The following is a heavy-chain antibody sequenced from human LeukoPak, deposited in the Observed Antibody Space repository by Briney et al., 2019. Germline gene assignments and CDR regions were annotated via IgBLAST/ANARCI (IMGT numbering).Heavy chain of an antibody. V-gene: IGHV1-3*01. J-gene: IGHJ4*02. D-gene: IGHD3-9*01. Sequence: ASVKVSCKASGYTFTSYAMHWVRQAPGQRLEWMGWINAGNGNTKYSQKFQGRVTITRDTSASTAYMELSSLRSEDTAVYYCARVTNYDILTGYYAWYYFDYWGQGTLVTVSS. CDR1: GYTFTSYA. CDR3: ARVTNYDILTGYYAWYYFDY. CDR2: INAGNGNT.